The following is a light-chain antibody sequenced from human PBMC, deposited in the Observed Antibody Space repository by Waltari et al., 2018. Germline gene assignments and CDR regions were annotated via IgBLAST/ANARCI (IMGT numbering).Light chain of an antibody. CDR1: QSISSY. J-gene: IGKJ3*01. V-gene: IGKV1-39*01. Sequence: DIQMNQSPSSLSASVGDRVTITCRASQSISSYLNWYQQKPGKAPKLLIYAASSLQSGVPSRFSGSESGTDFTLTISSLQPEDFATYYCQQSYSLFTFGPGTKVDIK. CDR2: AAS. CDR3: QQSYSLFT.